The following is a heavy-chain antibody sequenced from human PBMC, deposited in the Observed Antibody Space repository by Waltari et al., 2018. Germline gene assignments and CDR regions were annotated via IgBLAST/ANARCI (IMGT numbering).Heavy chain of an antibody. J-gene: IGHJ3*02. CDR3: ARVPRGSERSAFDI. V-gene: IGHV1-18*01. D-gene: IGHD1-26*01. Sequence: QVQLVQSGAEVKKPGASVKVSCKASGYTFTSSVISRVRPPPGQGLEGMGWISAYNGNTNYAQKLQGRVTMTTDTSTSTAYMELRSLRSDDTAVYYCARVPRGSERSAFDIWGQGTMVTVSS. CDR1: GYTFTSSV. CDR2: ISAYNGNT.